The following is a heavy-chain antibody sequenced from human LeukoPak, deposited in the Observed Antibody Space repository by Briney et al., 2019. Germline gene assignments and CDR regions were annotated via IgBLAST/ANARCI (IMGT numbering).Heavy chain of an antibody. CDR1: GFTFSSYA. V-gene: IGHV3-23*01. Sequence: GGSLRLSCAASGFTFSSYAMSWVRQAPGKGLEWVSAISGSGGTTYYADSVKGRFTISKDNSKNTLYLQMNSLRAEDTAVYYCARDLYVDIVAPSGMDVWGQGTTVTVSS. D-gene: IGHD5-12*01. J-gene: IGHJ6*02. CDR2: ISGSGGTT. CDR3: ARDLYVDIVAPSGMDV.